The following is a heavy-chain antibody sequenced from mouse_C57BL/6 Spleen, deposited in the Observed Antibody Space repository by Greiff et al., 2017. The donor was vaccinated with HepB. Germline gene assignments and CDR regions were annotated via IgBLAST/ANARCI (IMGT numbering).Heavy chain of an antibody. Sequence: LQESGAELVKPGASVKISCKASGYAFSSYWMNWVKQRPGKGLEWIGQFYPGDGDTNYNGKFKGKATLTADKSASTAYMQLSSLTSEDSAVYFCARGGSTMVTFFDYWGQGTTLTVSS. D-gene: IGHD2-2*01. CDR3: ARGGSTMVTFFDY. CDR2: FYPGDGDT. CDR1: GYAFSSYW. V-gene: IGHV1-80*01. J-gene: IGHJ2*01.